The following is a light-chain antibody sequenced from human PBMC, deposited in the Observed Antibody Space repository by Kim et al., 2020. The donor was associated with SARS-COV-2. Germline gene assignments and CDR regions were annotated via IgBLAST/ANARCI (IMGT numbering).Light chain of an antibody. CDR1: TSDVV. Sequence: ASVSGSPGQTITISCTGATSDVVSWYQHRPGEAPKLIIFEVNKRPSQISTRFSGSKSGNTASLTIAGLQAEDEANYYCCSYEGTVVFGGGTQLTVL. CDR3: CSYEGTVV. J-gene: IGLJ2*01. V-gene: IGLV2-23*02. CDR2: EVN.